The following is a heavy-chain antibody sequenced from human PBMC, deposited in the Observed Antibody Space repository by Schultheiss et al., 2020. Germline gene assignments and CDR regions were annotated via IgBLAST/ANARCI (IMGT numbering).Heavy chain of an antibody. D-gene: IGHD3-3*01. Sequence: SATLSLTCAVSGGSISSSNWWSWVRQPPGKGLEWIGSIYYSGSTYYNPSLKSRVTISVDTSKNQFSLKLSSVTAADTAVYYCASGYDFWSGYYWGKWGQGTLVTGSS. CDR3: ASGYDFWSGYYWGK. CDR2: IYYSGST. CDR1: GGSISSSNW. V-gene: IGHV4-4*02. J-gene: IGHJ4*02.